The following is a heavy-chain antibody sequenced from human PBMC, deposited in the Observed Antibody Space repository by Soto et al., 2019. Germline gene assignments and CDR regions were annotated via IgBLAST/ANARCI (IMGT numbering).Heavy chain of an antibody. V-gene: IGHV2-5*01. CDR3: AHRTYYYDSSGYYSASFDY. CDR1: GFSLSTSGVG. CDR2: IYWNDDK. Sequence: ESGPTLVNPTQTLTLTCTFSGFSLSTSGVGVGWIRQPPGKALEWLALIYWNDDKRYSPSLKSRLTITKDTSKNQVVLTMTNMDPVDTATYYCAHRTYYYDSSGYYSASFDYWGQGTLVTSPQ. J-gene: IGHJ4*02. D-gene: IGHD3-22*01.